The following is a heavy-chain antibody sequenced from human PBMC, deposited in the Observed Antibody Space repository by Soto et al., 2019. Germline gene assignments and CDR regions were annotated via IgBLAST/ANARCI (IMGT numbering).Heavy chain of an antibody. V-gene: IGHV1-3*01. CDR2: FNAGNGNK. CDR3: ATLSRNFDV. Sequence: PVKVYRLASGPTFTGYAMNWMPEAPGQRHERIGWFNAGNGNKKYSQKFQGRVTITRDTSASTAYMELSSLRSEDPAVYSCATLSRNFDV. CDR1: GPTFTGYA. J-gene: IGHJ3*01.